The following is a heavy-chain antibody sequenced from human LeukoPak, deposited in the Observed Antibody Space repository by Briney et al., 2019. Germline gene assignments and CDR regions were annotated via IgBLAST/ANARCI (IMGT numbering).Heavy chain of an antibody. CDR1: GFTFSSYW. CDR3: AGAQVDYNNGPGSQGYYSYGMDV. V-gene: IGHV3-7*03. J-gene: IGHJ6*02. D-gene: IGHD4-11*01. Sequence: GGSLRLSCAASGFTFSSYWMSWVRQAPGKGLEWVANIKQDGSEKYYVDSVKGRFTISRDNAKNSLYLQMNSLRAEDTAVYYCAGAQVDYNNGPGSQGYYSYGMDVWGQGTTVTVSS. CDR2: IKQDGSEK.